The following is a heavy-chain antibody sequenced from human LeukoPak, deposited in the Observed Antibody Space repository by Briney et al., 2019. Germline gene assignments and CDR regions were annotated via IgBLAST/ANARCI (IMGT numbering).Heavy chain of an antibody. CDR3: ARQVAGVNDY. CDR1: GFTFNNFW. CDR2: MKEDGSDE. J-gene: IGHJ4*02. D-gene: IGHD6-19*01. V-gene: IGHV3-7*01. Sequence: GGSLRLSCATSGFTFNNFWMTWVRQAPGEGLEWVANMKEDGSDEYYVDSVKGRFTIFRDNAKSSLYLQMSSLRVDDTAVYYCARQVAGVNDYWGRGTLVTVSS.